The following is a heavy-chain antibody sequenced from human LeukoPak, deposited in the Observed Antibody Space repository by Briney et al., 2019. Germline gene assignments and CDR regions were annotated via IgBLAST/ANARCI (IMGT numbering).Heavy chain of an antibody. V-gene: IGHV4-61*09. CDR2: IYTSGST. D-gene: IGHD6-13*01. J-gene: IGHJ4*02. CDR1: GGSISSGSYY. CDR3: ARTMALAAGSDY. Sequence: KPSQTLSLTCTVSGGSISSGSYYWSWIRQPAGKGLEWIGHIYTSGSTNYNPSLKSRVTISVDTSKNQFSLKLSSVTAADTAVYYCARTMALAAGSDYWGQGPMSPSPQ.